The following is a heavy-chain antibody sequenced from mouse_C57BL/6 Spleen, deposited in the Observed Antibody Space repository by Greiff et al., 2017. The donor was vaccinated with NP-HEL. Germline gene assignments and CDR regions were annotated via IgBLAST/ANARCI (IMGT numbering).Heavy chain of an antibody. J-gene: IGHJ2*01. D-gene: IGHD1-1*01. CDR1: GYTFTSYW. Sequence: QVQLQQPGAELVRPGSSVKLSCKASGYTFTSYWMHWVKQRPIQGLEWIGNIDPSDSETHYNQQFKDKATLTVDKSSSTAYMQLSSLTSEDSAVYYCARHYGSSYGYFDNWGQGTTLTVSS. CDR3: ARHYGSSYGYFDN. CDR2: IDPSDSET. V-gene: IGHV1-52*01.